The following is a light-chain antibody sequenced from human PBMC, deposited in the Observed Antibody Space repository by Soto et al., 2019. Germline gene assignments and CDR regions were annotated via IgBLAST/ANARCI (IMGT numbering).Light chain of an antibody. CDR3: QQSYNTPYT. V-gene: IGKV1-39*01. CDR2: AAS. Sequence: DIEMTQSPSSLSASVGDRVTITCRASQHITTYLNWFQQIPGKAPRLPIFAASNLQRGVPSRFSGSGSGTDFTLTISSLQPEDFAMYYCQQSYNTPYTFGQGTKLEIK. CDR1: QHITTY. J-gene: IGKJ2*01.